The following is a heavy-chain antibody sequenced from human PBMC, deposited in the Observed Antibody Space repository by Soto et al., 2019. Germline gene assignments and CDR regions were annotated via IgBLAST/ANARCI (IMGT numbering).Heavy chain of an antibody. CDR2: IYYSGST. J-gene: IGHJ3*02. CDR3: ARHGDYCSSTSCYAFDI. CDR1: GGSISSSSYY. Sequence: QLQLQESSPGLVKPSETLSLTCTVSGGSISSSSYYWGWIRQPPGKGLEWIGSIYYSGSTYYNPSLKSRVTISVDTSKNQFSLKLSSVTAADTAVYYCARHGDYCSSTSCYAFDIWGQGTMVTVSS. V-gene: IGHV4-39*01. D-gene: IGHD2-2*01.